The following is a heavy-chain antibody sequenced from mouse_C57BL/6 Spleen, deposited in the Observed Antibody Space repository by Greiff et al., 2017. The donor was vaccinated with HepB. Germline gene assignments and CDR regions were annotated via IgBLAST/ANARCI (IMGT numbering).Heavy chain of an antibody. Sequence: QVQLQQPGAELVKPGASVKMSCKASGYTFTSYWITWVKQRPGQGLEWIGDIYPGSGSTNYNEKFKSKATLTVDTSSSTAYMQLSSLTSEDSAVYYCARRGYYGSSLYYYAMDYWGQGTSVTVSS. D-gene: IGHD1-1*01. CDR3: ARRGYYGSSLYYYAMDY. CDR1: GYTFTSYW. J-gene: IGHJ4*01. CDR2: IYPGSGST. V-gene: IGHV1-55*01.